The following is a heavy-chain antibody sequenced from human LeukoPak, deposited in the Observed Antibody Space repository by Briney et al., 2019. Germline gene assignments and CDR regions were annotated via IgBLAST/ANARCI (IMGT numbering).Heavy chain of an antibody. Sequence: PSETLSLTCTVSGGSISSYYWSWIRRPPGKGLEWIGYIYYSGSTNYNPSLKSRVTISVDTSKNQFSLKLSSVTAADTAVYYCARDLPAYCSGGSCYSFAFDIWGQGTMVTVSS. J-gene: IGHJ3*02. V-gene: IGHV4-59*01. CDR2: IYYSGST. CDR1: GGSISSYY. D-gene: IGHD2-15*01. CDR3: ARDLPAYCSGGSCYSFAFDI.